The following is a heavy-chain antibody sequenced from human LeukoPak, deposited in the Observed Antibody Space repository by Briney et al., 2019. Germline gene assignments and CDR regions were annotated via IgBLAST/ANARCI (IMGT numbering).Heavy chain of an antibody. CDR2: IYSDGRT. J-gene: IGHJ5*02. V-gene: IGHV3-66*01. CDR1: GFTVSNNY. D-gene: IGHD1-1*01. CDR3: ARNTYNEALLYH. Sequence: WGSLRLSCAASGFTVSNNYMSWVRQAPGKGLEWVSVIYSDGRTYYTDSVKGGFTISRDISKNTLCLQLNSLRAEDTAVYYWARNTYNEALLYHWGEGTLVTVSS.